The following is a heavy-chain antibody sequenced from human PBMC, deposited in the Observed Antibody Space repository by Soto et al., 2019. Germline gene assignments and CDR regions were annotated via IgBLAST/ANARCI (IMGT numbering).Heavy chain of an antibody. CDR2: ISTNGDST. J-gene: IGHJ4*02. CDR1: GFTFGSYP. CDR3: AREGMSRTRGVFAY. D-gene: IGHD2-2*01. Sequence: EVQLVESGGGLVQPGGSLRLSCAASGFTFGSYPMHWVRQAPGKGLEYVSAISTNGDSTFYANSVKGRFTISRDNSKTTRYLPMGSLRAEDMGVYYCAREGMSRTRGVFAYWCQGTLVTASS. V-gene: IGHV3-64*01.